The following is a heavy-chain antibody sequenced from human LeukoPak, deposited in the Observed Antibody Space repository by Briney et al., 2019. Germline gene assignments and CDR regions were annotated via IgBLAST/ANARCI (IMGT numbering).Heavy chain of an antibody. V-gene: IGHV3-23*01. Sequence: PGGSPRLSCAASGFTFSSYAMSWVRQAPGKGLEWVSAISGSGGSTYYADSVKGRFTISRNNSKNTLYLQMNSLRAEDTAVYYCAKDPVAVAGTDYWGQGTLVTVSS. J-gene: IGHJ4*02. CDR3: AKDPVAVAGTDY. CDR2: ISGSGGST. CDR1: GFTFSSYA. D-gene: IGHD6-19*01.